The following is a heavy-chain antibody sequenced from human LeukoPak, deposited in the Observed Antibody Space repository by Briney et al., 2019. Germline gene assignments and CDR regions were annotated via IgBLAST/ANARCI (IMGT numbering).Heavy chain of an antibody. D-gene: IGHD6-19*01. CDR1: GYTFTSNY. CDR3: ARAQYSSGWYSLYYYYYGMDV. Sequence: ASVKVSCKASGYTFTSNYIHWVRQAPGQGLEWMGMIYPRDGSTSYAQKFQGRVTVTRDTSTSTVHMELSGLRSEDTAVYYCARAQYSSGWYSLYYYYYGMDVWGQGTTVTVSS. J-gene: IGHJ6*02. CDR2: IYPRDGST. V-gene: IGHV1-46*01.